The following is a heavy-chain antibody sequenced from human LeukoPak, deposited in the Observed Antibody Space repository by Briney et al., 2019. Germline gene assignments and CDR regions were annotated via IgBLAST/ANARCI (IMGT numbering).Heavy chain of an antibody. D-gene: IGHD2-15*01. V-gene: IGHV3-23*01. CDR3: AKAFSPSRYCSGGSCLDAFDI. CDR2: ISGSGGST. CDR1: GFTFSSYA. Sequence: PGGSLRLSCAASGFTFSSYAMSWVRQAPGKGLEWVSAISGSGGSTYYADSVKGRFTISRDNSKNTLYLQMNSLRAEDTAVYYCAKAFSPSRYCSGGSCLDAFDIWCQGTMVTVSS. J-gene: IGHJ3*02.